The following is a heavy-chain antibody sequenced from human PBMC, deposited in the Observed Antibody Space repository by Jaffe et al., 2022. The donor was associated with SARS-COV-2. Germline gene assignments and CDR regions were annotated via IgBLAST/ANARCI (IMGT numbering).Heavy chain of an antibody. J-gene: IGHJ6*02. CDR1: GGSFSGYY. CDR2: INHSGST. Sequence: QVQLQQWGAGLLKPSETLSLTCAVYGGSFSGYYWSWIRQPPGKGLEWIGEINHSGSTNYNPSLKSRVTISVDTSKNQFSLKLSSVTAADTAVYYCARAPHCSGGSCYSGAPPDVWGQGTTVTVSS. D-gene: IGHD2-15*01. CDR3: ARAPHCSGGSCYSGAPPDV. V-gene: IGHV4-34*01.